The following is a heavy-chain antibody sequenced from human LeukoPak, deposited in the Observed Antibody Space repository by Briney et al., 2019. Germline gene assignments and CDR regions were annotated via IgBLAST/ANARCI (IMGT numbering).Heavy chain of an antibody. J-gene: IGHJ4*02. D-gene: IGHD6-13*01. CDR2: MNPNIGNT. CDR1: GYTFTSFY. CDR3: ARRRYSSNWYYFDF. V-gene: IGHV1-8*01. Sequence: ASVQVSFKASGYTFTSFYINGVGQPTGQGLAGTGWMNPNIGNTGYVQNFQRVVTLTRKPSVSTASLELSSQRSEETAVYYCARRRYSSNWYYFDFWGQGTLVTVSS.